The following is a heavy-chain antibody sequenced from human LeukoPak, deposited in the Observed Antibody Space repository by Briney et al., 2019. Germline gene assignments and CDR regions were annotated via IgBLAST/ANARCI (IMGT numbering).Heavy chain of an antibody. CDR3: ARRNIAAAGNWFDP. CDR1: GGSISSYY. D-gene: IGHD6-13*01. Sequence: SETLSLTCTVSGGSISSYYWSWIRQPPGKGLEWIGYIYYSGSTNYNPSLKSRVTISVDTSKNQFSLKLSSVTAADTAVYYCARRNIAAAGNWFDPWGQGTLVTVSS. V-gene: IGHV4-59*08. CDR2: IYYSGST. J-gene: IGHJ5*02.